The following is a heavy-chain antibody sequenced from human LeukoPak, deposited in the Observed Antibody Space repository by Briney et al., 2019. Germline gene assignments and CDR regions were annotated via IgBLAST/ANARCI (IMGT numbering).Heavy chain of an antibody. CDR2: IYYSGST. CDR3: ATLPRYSSSSPGY. CDR1: GGSISSSSYY. Sequence: SETLSLTCTVSGGSISSSSYYWGWIRQPPGKGLEWIGSIYYSGSTYYNPSLKSRVTISVDTSKNQFSLKLSSVTAADTAVYYCATLPRYSSSSPGYWGQGTLVTVSS. D-gene: IGHD6-6*01. J-gene: IGHJ4*02. V-gene: IGHV4-39*01.